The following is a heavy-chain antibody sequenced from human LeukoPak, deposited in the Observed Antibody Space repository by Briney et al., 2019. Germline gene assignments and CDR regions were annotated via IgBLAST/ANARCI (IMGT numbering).Heavy chain of an antibody. D-gene: IGHD7-27*01. Sequence: ASVKVSCKASGYTFTDYYVHWVRQAPGQGLEWMGWISPSSGGTNYAQKFQGRVTMTRDTSISTAYMELSSLRSDDTAVYYCARGWGFGSNDYWGQGTLVTVSS. V-gene: IGHV1-2*02. J-gene: IGHJ4*02. CDR1: GYTFTDYY. CDR2: ISPSSGGT. CDR3: ARGWGFGSNDY.